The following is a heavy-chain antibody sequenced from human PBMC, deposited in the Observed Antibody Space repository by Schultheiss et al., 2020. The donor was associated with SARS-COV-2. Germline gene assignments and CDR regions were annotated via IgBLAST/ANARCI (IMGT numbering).Heavy chain of an antibody. Sequence: SVKVSCKASGGTFSSYGISWVRQAAGQGLEWMGGIIPMFGTKSYPQKFQGRVMITADESTGTAYMELSSLRFADTAIYYCVRSRHDYGDPVYYYYDMDVWGQGTTVTVSS. D-gene: IGHD4-17*01. CDR1: GGTFSSYG. V-gene: IGHV1-69*13. J-gene: IGHJ6*02. CDR3: VRSRHDYGDPVYYYYDMDV. CDR2: IIPMFGTK.